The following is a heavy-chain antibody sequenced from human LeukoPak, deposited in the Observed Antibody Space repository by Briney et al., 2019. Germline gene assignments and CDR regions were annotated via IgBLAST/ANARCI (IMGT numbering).Heavy chain of an antibody. V-gene: IGHV4-4*07. D-gene: IGHD4-17*01. Sequence: SETLSLTCTVSGYSISSGYYWGWIRQPAGKGLEWIGRIYTSGSTNYNPSLKSRVTISVDRSKNQVSLKVSSVTAADTAVYYCARSTYGDYDNYMDVWGKGTTVIVSS. CDR3: ARSTYGDYDNYMDV. CDR1: GYSISSGYY. J-gene: IGHJ6*03. CDR2: IYTSGST.